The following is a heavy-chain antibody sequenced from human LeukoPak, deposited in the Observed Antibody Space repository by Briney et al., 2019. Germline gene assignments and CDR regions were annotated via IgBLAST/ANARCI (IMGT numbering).Heavy chain of an antibody. CDR3: VSQYDYDTRGYSPFDY. CDR2: VTSNGLTT. Sequence: PGGSLRLSCSASGFAFSRYVMYWVRQAPGKGLQFVSAVTSNGLTTYYADSLKGRFIISRDNSKNTLTLQMSSLRPEDTAVYYCVSQYDYDTRGYSPFDYWGQGTLVTVSA. J-gene: IGHJ4*02. CDR1: GFAFSRYV. D-gene: IGHD3-22*01. V-gene: IGHV3-64D*09.